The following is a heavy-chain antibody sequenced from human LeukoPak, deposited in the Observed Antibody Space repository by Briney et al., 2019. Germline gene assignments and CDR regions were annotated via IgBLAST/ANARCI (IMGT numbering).Heavy chain of an antibody. CDR3: AKFQGYIYASYHFDY. Sequence: GGSLRLSCAASGFTVSTDHMSWVRQAPGKGLEWVAISYSEEWVAISYSGGTSQYAESVKGRFTISRDNSRNTLSLQMNSLRAEDTAVYYCAKFQGYIYASYHFDYWGQGTLVTVSS. V-gene: IGHV3-53*01. CDR2: SYSEEWVAISYSGGTS. CDR1: GFTVSTDH. J-gene: IGHJ4*02. D-gene: IGHD5-18*01.